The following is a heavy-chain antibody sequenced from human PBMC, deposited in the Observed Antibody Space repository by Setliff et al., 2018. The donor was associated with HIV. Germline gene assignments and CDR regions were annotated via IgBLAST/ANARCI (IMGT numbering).Heavy chain of an antibody. D-gene: IGHD3-3*01. CDR2: MNHSEH. CDR3: ARTITTFGVIGRGGRMDV. CDR1: GGSFSGYS. J-gene: IGHJ6*03. V-gene: IGHV4-34*01. Sequence: SETLSLTCAVYGGSFSGYSWTWIRQSPGKGLEWIGEMNHSEHYYNPTLKSRVTISMDTSKNQFSLELSSVTAADTALYHCARTITTFGVIGRGGRMDVWGKGTTVTV.